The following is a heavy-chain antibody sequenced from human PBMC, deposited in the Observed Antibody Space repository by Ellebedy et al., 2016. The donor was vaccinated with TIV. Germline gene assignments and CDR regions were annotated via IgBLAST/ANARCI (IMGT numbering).Heavy chain of an antibody. V-gene: IGHV3-21*01. D-gene: IGHD6-19*01. Sequence: GESLKISCAASGFTFSSYSMNWVCQAPGKGLEWVSSITSSSTYIYSADSVKGRFTISRDNAKNSLYLQMNSLRAEDTAVYYCARGLRYGWGFDYWGQGTLVTVSS. J-gene: IGHJ4*02. CDR2: ITSSSTYI. CDR1: GFTFSSYS. CDR3: ARGLRYGWGFDY.